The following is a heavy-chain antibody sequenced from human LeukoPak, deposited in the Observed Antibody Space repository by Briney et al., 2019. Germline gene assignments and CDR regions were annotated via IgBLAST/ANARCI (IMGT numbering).Heavy chain of an antibody. V-gene: IGHV3-48*02. D-gene: IGHD3-22*01. J-gene: IGHJ4*02. CDR3: ARVHTIGYYTADY. Sequence: PGGSLRLSCAASGFTFNSYAMNWVRQAPGKGLEWVAYIRRTGDITSYAESVKGRFTISRDDAKNSVYLQMNSLRDEDTAVYYCARVHTIGYYTADYWGPGTMVTVSS. CDR1: GFTFNSYA. CDR2: IRRTGDIT.